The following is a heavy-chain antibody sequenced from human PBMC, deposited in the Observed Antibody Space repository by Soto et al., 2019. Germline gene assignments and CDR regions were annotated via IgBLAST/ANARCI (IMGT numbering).Heavy chain of an antibody. Sequence: ASETLSLTCAVSGGSISNSNWWSWVRQSPGKGLEWIGEIYHGGSTNYNPPLKSRVTISEDTSKNQFSLRLSSVTAADTAVYYCARGLLYYGMDVWGQGTTVTVSS. V-gene: IGHV4-4*02. J-gene: IGHJ6*02. D-gene: IGHD3-10*01. CDR2: IYHGGST. CDR1: GGSISNSNW. CDR3: ARGLLYYGMDV.